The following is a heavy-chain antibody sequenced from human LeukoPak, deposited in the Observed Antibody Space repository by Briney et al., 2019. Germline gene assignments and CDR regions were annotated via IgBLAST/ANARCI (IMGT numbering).Heavy chain of an antibody. CDR3: AREIAAADRFDY. V-gene: IGHV4-31*03. D-gene: IGHD6-13*01. J-gene: IGHJ4*02. CDR1: GGSISSGGYY. CDR2: IYYSGST. Sequence: MPSETLSLTCTVSGGSISSGGYYWSWIRQHSGKGLEWIGYIYYSGSTYYNPSLKSRVTISVDTSKNQFSLKLSSVTAADTAVYYCAREIAAADRFDYWGQGTLVTVSS.